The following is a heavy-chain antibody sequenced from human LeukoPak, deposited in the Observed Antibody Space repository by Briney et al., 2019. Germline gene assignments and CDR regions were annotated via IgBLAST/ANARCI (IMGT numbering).Heavy chain of an antibody. Sequence: GGSLRLSSAASSFTFSNAWMNWVRQAPGKGLEWVGRIKSKTDGGTTDYAAPVKSRFTISRDDSKNTLYLQMNSLKTEDTAVYYCTTVEWLVTESRTWGQGTLVTVSS. CDR2: IKSKTDGGTT. CDR1: SFTFSNAW. J-gene: IGHJ4*02. D-gene: IGHD6-19*01. V-gene: IGHV3-15*07. CDR3: TTVEWLVTESRT.